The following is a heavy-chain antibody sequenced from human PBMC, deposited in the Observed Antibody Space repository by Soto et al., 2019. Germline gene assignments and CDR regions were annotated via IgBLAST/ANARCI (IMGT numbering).Heavy chain of an antibody. CDR2: IYWDDDE. V-gene: IGHV2-5*02. CDR3: AKLVPAAVKFDY. CDR1: GFSLSTSGVG. Sequence: QITLKESGPTLVKPTQTLTLTCTFSGFSLSTSGVGVGWIRQPPGKALEWLALIYWDDDERYSPSLRSRLTIXKXXSKNQVALTMTNMDPVDTATYYCAKLVPAAVKFDYWGQGTLVTVSS. D-gene: IGHD2-2*01. J-gene: IGHJ4*02.